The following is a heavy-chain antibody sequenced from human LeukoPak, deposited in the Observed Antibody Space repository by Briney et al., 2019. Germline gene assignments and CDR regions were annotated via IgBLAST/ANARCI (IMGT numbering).Heavy chain of an antibody. CDR1: GFTFSSYW. Sequence: PGGSLRLSCAASGFTFSSYWMNWARQAPGQGLVWVSRIKGDGISTNYADSVKGRFTISRDIAKNTLYLQMNSLRAEDTGVYYCAKDHYWSIDYWGRGTLVTVSS. V-gene: IGHV3-74*01. J-gene: IGHJ4*02. D-gene: IGHD3-3*01. CDR3: AKDHYWSIDY. CDR2: IKGDGIST.